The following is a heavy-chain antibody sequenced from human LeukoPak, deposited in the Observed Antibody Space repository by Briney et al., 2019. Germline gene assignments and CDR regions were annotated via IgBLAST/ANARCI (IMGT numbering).Heavy chain of an antibody. V-gene: IGHV3-23*01. J-gene: IGHJ4*02. D-gene: IGHD1-26*01. Sequence: GGSLGLSCAASGFTFSSYAMSWVRQAPGKGLEWVTVISGSGGSTYYADSVKGRFTISRDNSKNTLYLQMNSLRVEDTAVYYCAKDDVTSGSLYYFDYWGQGTLVTVSS. CDR2: ISGSGGST. CDR1: GFTFSSYA. CDR3: AKDDVTSGSLYYFDY.